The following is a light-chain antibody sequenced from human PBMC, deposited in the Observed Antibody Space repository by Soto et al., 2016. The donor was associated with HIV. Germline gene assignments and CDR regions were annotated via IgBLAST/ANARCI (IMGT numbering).Light chain of an antibody. CDR3: NSRDSSGNHWV. J-gene: IGLJ3*02. Sequence: SSELTQDPAVSVALGQTVRITCQGDSLRSYYANWYQQKPGQAPVVVIYAKDNRPSGIPDRFSGSRSGDTASLTITGAQAEDEADYYCNSRDSSGNHWVFGGGTKLAV. CDR1: SLRSYY. CDR2: AKD. V-gene: IGLV3-19*01.